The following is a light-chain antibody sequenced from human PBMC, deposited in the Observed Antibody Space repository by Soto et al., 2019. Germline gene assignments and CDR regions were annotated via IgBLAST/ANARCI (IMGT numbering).Light chain of an antibody. V-gene: IGKV1-6*01. Sequence: IQMTQSPSSLSASVGDSVTITCRASQTISTYLNWYQQKPGKAPRLLIYDASNLQSGVPSRFRGSRSGTEFTLTVSSLQPEDFATYYCLQDHDDSWTFGQGTKVDIK. CDR3: LQDHDDSWT. CDR2: DAS. J-gene: IGKJ1*01. CDR1: QTISTY.